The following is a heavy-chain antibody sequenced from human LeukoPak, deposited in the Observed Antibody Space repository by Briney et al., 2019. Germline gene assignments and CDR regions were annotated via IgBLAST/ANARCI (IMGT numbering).Heavy chain of an antibody. J-gene: IGHJ5*02. Sequence: ASVKVSCKASGYTFTGYYMHWVRQAPGQGLEWMGWINPNSGGTNYAQKFQGRVTMTRDTSISTVYMELSRLRSDDTAVYYCARDIVMVTYWFDPWGREPWSPSPQ. D-gene: IGHD5-18*01. CDR1: GYTFTGYY. V-gene: IGHV1-2*02. CDR3: ARDIVMVTYWFDP. CDR2: INPNSGGT.